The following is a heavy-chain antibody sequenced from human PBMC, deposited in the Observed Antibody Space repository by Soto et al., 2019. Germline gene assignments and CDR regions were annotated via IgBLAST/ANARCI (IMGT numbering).Heavy chain of an antibody. D-gene: IGHD1-26*01. CDR1: GFAFSSYS. V-gene: IGHV3-48*02. Sequence: GGSLRLSCAASGFAFSSYSMNWVRQAPGKGLEWVSYISSSSTTIYYADSVKGRFTISRDNAKNSLYLQMNSLRDEDTAVYYCARGIVSGRGAFDIWGQGTMVTVSS. CDR3: ARGIVSGRGAFDI. CDR2: ISSSSTTI. J-gene: IGHJ3*02.